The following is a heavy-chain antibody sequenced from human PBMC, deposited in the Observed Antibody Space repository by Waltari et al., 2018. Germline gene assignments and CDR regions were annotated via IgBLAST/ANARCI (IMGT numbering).Heavy chain of an antibody. J-gene: IGHJ5*02. CDR2: MSPDTGDT. CDR1: GYTFTRYD. Sequence: QVQLIQSGTEVRKPGASVKVSCKTSGYTFTRYDINWVRQAAGQGLEWLGWMSPDTGDTGYAQKFQGRINMTRNTSITTAYLELSSLTSEDTAIYYCARDIMAPWGQGTRVSVSS. CDR3: ARDIMAP. D-gene: IGHD3-16*01. V-gene: IGHV1-8*01.